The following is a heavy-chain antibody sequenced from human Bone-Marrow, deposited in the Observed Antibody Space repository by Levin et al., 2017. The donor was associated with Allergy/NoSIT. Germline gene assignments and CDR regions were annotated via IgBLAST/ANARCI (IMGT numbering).Heavy chain of an antibody. CDR3: ARGPPDEHYFYFDY. J-gene: IGHJ4*02. D-gene: IGHD3-3*01. Sequence: GESLKISCTGSGFIYGDYVMSWFRQAPGEGLQWVGFIRSKAYGATTEYAASVKGRFSISRDDSNNIAYLQMNSLKTEDTAVFFCARGPPDEHYFYFDYWGQGTLVTVSS. CDR1: GFIYGDYV. V-gene: IGHV3-49*03. CDR2: IRSKAYGATT.